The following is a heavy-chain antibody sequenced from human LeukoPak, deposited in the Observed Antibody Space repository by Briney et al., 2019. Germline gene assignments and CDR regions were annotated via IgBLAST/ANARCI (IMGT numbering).Heavy chain of an antibody. CDR3: ARSGRIRGVIYPSWVWGNENDAFDI. CDR2: IYSGGST. V-gene: IGHV3-66*01. D-gene: IGHD3-10*01. CDR1: GFTVSNNY. Sequence: GGSLRLSCAASGFTVSNNYMSWVRQAPGKGLEWVSIIYSGGSTYYSDSVKGRFTISRDNSKNTLFLQMNSLRAEDTAVYYCARSGRIRGVIYPSWVWGNENDAFDIWGQGTMVTVSS. J-gene: IGHJ3*02.